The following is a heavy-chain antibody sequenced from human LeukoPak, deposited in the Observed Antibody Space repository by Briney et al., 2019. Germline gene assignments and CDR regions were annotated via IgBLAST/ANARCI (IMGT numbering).Heavy chain of an antibody. CDR2: INHSESTST. CDR3: ARGRSNRDY. Sequence: SETLSLTCAVYGGSFSGYYWSWIRQPPGKGLEWIGEINHSESTSTNYNPSLKSRVTVSLDTTRKQLSLKLRSVTAADTAFCYRARGRSNRDYWGQGTLVTVSS. D-gene: IGHD3-16*01. CDR1: GGSFSGYY. J-gene: IGHJ4*02. V-gene: IGHV4-34*01.